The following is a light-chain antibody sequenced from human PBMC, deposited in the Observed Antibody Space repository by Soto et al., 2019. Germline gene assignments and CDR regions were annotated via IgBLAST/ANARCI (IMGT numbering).Light chain of an antibody. J-gene: IGKJ4*01. CDR3: QQADSFPLT. CDR1: QGISSC. V-gene: IGKV1-12*01. CDR2: AAS. Sequence: DIQMTQSPYSVSASVGDRVTITCRASQGISSCLAWYQQKPGKAPKLLIYAASSLESGVPSRFSGSGYGTDVTLTSNSRQPEDFATDYCQQADSFPLTFGGGTKVEIK.